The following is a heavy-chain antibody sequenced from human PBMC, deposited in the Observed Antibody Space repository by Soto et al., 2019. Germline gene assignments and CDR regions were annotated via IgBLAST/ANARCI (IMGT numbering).Heavy chain of an antibody. V-gene: IGHV1-69*13. Sequence: SSVKVSCKASGGTFSSYAISWVRQAPGQELEWVGWIITIIGTANYAQQFHRRVTIAADESTSTAYMALSSLRSGDKAVYNCERWSPHLLNYYDSSDYYYADDAFDIWGDGTMVTV. CDR1: GGTFSSYA. J-gene: IGHJ3*02. CDR2: IITIIGTA. D-gene: IGHD3-22*01. CDR3: ERWSPHLLNYYDSSDYYYADDAFDI.